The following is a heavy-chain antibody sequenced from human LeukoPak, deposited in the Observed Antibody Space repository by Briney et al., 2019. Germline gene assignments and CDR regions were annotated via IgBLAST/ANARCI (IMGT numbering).Heavy chain of an antibody. CDR2: IGTSVTTT. V-gene: IGHV3-48*01. Sequence: GGSLRLSCAASGFTFSTYGMNWVRQAPGKGLEWVSYIGTSVTTTYYADSVKGRFTISRDNSKNTVYLQMNSLRAEDTAVYTCAKDPTPYSSSWYFDYWGQGSLVTVSS. D-gene: IGHD6-13*01. J-gene: IGHJ4*02. CDR3: AKDPTPYSSSWYFDY. CDR1: GFTFSTYG.